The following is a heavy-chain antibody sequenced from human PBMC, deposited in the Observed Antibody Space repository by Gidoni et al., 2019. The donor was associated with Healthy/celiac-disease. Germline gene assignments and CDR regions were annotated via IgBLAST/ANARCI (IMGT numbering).Heavy chain of an antibody. J-gene: IGHJ4*02. CDR2: ISGSGGST. Sequence: EVQLLESGGGLVQPGGSLRLSCAASGFTFSSYAMSWVRQAPGKGLEWVSAISGSGGSTSYADSVKGRFTISRDNSKNTLYLQMNSLRAEDTAVYYCAKAPPRVTIFGVVTFDYWGQGTLVTVSS. V-gene: IGHV3-23*01. D-gene: IGHD3-3*01. CDR1: GFTFSSYA. CDR3: AKAPPRVTIFGVVTFDY.